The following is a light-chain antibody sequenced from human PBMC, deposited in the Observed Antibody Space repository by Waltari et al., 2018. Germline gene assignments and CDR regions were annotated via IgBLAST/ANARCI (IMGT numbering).Light chain of an antibody. V-gene: IGLV2-8*01. CDR1: SSDVGDY. J-gene: IGLJ2*01. Sequence: QSALTQPPSASGSPGQSVTISCTGTSSDVGDYVSWYQQHPGKAPKLMISEVTKRPSGVPDRCSGSKAGNTASLTGSGLQAEDEADYYCSSYAGSNNLVFGGGTKLTVL. CDR3: SSYAGSNNLV. CDR2: EVT.